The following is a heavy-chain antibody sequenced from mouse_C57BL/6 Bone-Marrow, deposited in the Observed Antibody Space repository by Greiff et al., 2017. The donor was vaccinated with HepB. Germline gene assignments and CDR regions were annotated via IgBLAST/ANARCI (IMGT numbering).Heavy chain of an antibody. CDR2: ISSGGDYI. J-gene: IGHJ3*01. CDR3: TRDPRWLGFAY. V-gene: IGHV5-9-1*02. CDR1: GFTFSSYA. Sequence: EVNVVESGEGLVKPGGSLKLSCAASGFTFSSYAMSWVRQTPEKRLEWVAYISSGGDYIYYADTVKGRFTISRDNARNTLYLQMSSLKSEDTAMYYCTRDPRWLGFAYWGQGTLVTVSA. D-gene: IGHD2-3*01.